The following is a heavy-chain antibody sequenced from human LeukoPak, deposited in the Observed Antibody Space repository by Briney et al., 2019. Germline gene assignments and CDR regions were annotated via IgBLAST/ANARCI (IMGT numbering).Heavy chain of an antibody. J-gene: IGHJ3*02. V-gene: IGHV3-30-3*01. CDR3: ARRLPVDSSSWIKTSGDAFDI. CDR1: GFTFSSYA. CDR2: ISYDGINK. Sequence: GGPLRLSCAASGFTFSSYAMHGLRQAPGKAVEGVAVISYDGINKYYGDSVEGRFTISRDNPKNTLYLQMNSLRAEDTAVYYCARRLPVDSSSWIKTSGDAFDIWGQGTMVTVSS. D-gene: IGHD6-13*01.